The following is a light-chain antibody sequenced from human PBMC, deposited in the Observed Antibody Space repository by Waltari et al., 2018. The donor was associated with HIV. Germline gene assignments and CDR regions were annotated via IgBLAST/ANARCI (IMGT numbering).Light chain of an antibody. Sequence: EIVLTQSPATLSVSPGERATLSCRASQSISSSLAWYQQKPGQSPRLLIYDASNRAPDTPARFSGSGSGTDFTLTISSLEPDDFAVYYCQHRNNWPLFTFGPGTKVQI. J-gene: IGKJ3*01. V-gene: IGKV3-11*01. CDR2: DAS. CDR1: QSISSS. CDR3: QHRNNWPLFT.